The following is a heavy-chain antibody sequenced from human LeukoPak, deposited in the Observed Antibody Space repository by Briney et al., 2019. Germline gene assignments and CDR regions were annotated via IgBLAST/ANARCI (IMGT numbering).Heavy chain of an antibody. CDR2: IISSSSYI. J-gene: IGHJ3*02. D-gene: IGHD2-2*02. CDR3: ASFYCSSTSCYKDAFDI. V-gene: IGHV3-21*01. Sequence: GGSLRLSCAASGFTFSSYSMNWVRQAPGKGLKWVSSIISSSSYIYYADSVKGRFTISRDNAKNSLYLQMNSLRAEDTAVYYCASFYCSSTSCYKDAFDIWGQGTMVTVSS. CDR1: GFTFSSYS.